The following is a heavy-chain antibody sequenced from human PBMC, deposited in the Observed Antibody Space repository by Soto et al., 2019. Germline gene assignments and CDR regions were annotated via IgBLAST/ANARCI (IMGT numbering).Heavy chain of an antibody. J-gene: IGHJ5*02. CDR1: GGSVSSGSYY. CDR2: IYYSGST. V-gene: IGHV4-61*01. Sequence: TLSLTCTVSGGSVSSGSYYWSWIRQPPGKGLEWIGYIYYSGSTNYNPSLKSRVTISVDTSKNQFSLKLSSVTAADTAVYYCAGAWFDPWGQGTLVTVSS. CDR3: AGAWFDP.